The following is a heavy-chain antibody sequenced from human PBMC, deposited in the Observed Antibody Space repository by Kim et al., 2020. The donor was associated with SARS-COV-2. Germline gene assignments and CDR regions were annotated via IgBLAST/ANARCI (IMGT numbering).Heavy chain of an antibody. CDR1: GGSISSYY. CDR2: IYTSGST. CDR3: ARNTLATGSYYYYYGMDV. V-gene: IGHV4-4*07. J-gene: IGHJ6*02. Sequence: SETLSLTCTVSGGSISSYYWSWIRQPAGKGLEWIGRIYTSGSTNYNPSLKSRVTMSVDTSKNQFSLKLSSVTAADTAVYYCARNTLATGSYYYYYGMDVWGQGTTVTVSS. D-gene: IGHD3-10*01.